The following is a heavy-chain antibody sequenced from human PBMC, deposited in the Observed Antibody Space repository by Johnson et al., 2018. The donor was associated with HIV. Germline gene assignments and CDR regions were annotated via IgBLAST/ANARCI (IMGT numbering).Heavy chain of an antibody. CDR2: INSDGSST. CDR3: ARDQAYSSSWEGVFDI. Sequence: VQLVESGGGLVQPGVSLRLSCAVSGFTFSSYWMHWVRQAPGKGLVWVSRINSDGSSTRYADSVKGRFTISRDNSKNTLYLQMNSLTADDTAVYYCARDQAYSSSWEGVFDIWGQGTRVIVSS. CDR1: GFTFSSYW. V-gene: IGHV3-74*01. J-gene: IGHJ3*02. D-gene: IGHD6-13*01.